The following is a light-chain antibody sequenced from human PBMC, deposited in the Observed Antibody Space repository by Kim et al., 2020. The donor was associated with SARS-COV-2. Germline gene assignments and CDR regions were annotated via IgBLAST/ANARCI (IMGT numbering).Light chain of an antibody. Sequence: SVSTSSTGTSSDVGGYDYVSWYQRTPGKAPTLMIYEVTKRPSGVPDRFSGSKSGTTASLTVSGLQAEDEADYYCSSYAGSNNEVIFGGGTQLTVL. CDR3: SSYAGSNNEVI. J-gene: IGLJ2*01. CDR1: SSDVGGYDY. CDR2: EVT. V-gene: IGLV2-8*01.